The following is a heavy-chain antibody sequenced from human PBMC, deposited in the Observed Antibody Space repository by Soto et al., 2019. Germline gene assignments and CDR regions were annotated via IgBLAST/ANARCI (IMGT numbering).Heavy chain of an antibody. CDR3: TRWGAYYFDY. J-gene: IGHJ4*02. CDR1: GFTFSNYW. V-gene: IGHV3-7*01. CDR2: INQDGSEK. D-gene: IGHD3-16*01. Sequence: EVQLVESGGGLVQPGGSLRLSCVASGFTFSNYWMNWVRQAPGKGLEWVANINQDGSEKYYVDSVKGRFTISRDNAKNSLYLQMNSLRADDTAVYYCTRWGAYYFDYCVQGTLVTVSS.